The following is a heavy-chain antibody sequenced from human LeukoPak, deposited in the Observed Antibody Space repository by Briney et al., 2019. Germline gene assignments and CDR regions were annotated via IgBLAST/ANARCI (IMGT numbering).Heavy chain of an antibody. D-gene: IGHD1-26*01. CDR3: TPAEVGATGY. CDR2: IKSKTDGGTT. CDR1: GFTFSDYY. V-gene: IGHV3-15*01. J-gene: IGHJ4*02. Sequence: PGGSLRLSCAASGFTFSDYYMSWIRQAPGKGLEWVGRIKSKTDGGTTDYAAPVKGRFTISRDDSKNTLYLQMNSLKTEDTAVYYCTPAEVGATGYWGQGTLVTVSS.